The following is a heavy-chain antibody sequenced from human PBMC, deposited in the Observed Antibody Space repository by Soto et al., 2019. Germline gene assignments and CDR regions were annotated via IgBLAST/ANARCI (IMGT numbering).Heavy chain of an antibody. CDR2: LFYSGST. V-gene: IGHV4-61*01. CDR3: ARGNYYDSSGYYPPYFQH. D-gene: IGHD3-22*01. Sequence: PAEALCLTCTVSGGSVSIGSYYWSWIRQPPGKGLEWIGYLFYSGSTNYNPSLKSRVTISVDTSKKQFSLRLTSVTAADTAVYYCARGNYYDSSGYYPPYFQHWGQGTLVTVSS. J-gene: IGHJ1*01. CDR1: GGSVSIGSYY.